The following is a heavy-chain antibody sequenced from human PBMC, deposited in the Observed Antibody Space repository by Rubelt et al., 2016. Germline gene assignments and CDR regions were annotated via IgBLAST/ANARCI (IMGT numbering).Heavy chain of an antibody. CDR2: ISWDGGST. CDR1: GFTFDDYT. Sequence: ASGFTFDDYTMHWVRQAPGKGLEWVSLISWDGGSTYYADSVKGRFTISRDNSKNSLYLQMNSLRTEDTAFDYCAKEVNGGSFDYWGQGTLVTVSS. V-gene: IGHV3-43*01. J-gene: IGHJ4*02. CDR3: AKEVNGGSFDY. D-gene: IGHD3-16*01.